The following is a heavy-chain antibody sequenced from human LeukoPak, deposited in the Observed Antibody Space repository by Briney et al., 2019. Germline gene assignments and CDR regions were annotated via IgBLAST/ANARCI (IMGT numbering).Heavy chain of an antibody. Sequence: GVSLRLSCAASRFTFSSYAMSWVRHAPGKGLEGVSTSGSSGSSTYYADSVKGRFTISRDNSKNTLHLQMNSLRAEDTAVYSCAKHSSAFYYLGYFDYWGQGTLVTVSS. CDR3: AKHSSAFYYLGYFDY. J-gene: IGHJ4*02. CDR2: SGSSGSST. V-gene: IGHV3-23*01. CDR1: RFTFSSYA. D-gene: IGHD3-22*01.